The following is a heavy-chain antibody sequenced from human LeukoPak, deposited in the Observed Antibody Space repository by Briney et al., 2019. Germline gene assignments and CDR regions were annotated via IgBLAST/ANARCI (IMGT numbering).Heavy chain of an antibody. CDR2: ISAYNGNT. J-gene: IGHJ6*03. CDR1: GYTFTSYG. Sequence: GASVKVSCKASGYTFTSYGISWVRQAPGQGLEWMGWISAYNGNTNYAQKLQGRVTMTTDTSTSTAYMELRSLRSDDTAVYYCARGGITMVRGVIIARYYYYYMDVWGKGTTVTISS. D-gene: IGHD3-10*01. V-gene: IGHV1-18*01. CDR3: ARGGITMVRGVIIARYYYYYMDV.